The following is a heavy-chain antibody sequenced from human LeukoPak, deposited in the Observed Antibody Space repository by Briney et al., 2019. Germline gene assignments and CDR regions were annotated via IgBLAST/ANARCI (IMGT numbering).Heavy chain of an antibody. CDR3: ARARFCSGGSCYAEN. V-gene: IGHV5-51*01. Sequence: GGAVKISFKGAGCSFTTYWMGWVRPRAGKGREGMGIIYPALSATTYSPSFQCPATISADTSITTAYLHSSSLKASHPAMYYCARARFCSGGSCYAENWGQGTPVTVSS. J-gene: IGHJ4*02. D-gene: IGHD2-15*01. CDR1: GCSFTTYW. CDR2: IYPALSAT.